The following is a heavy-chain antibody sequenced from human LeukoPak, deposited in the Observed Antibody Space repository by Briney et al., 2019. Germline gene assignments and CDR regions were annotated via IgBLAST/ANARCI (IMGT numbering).Heavy chain of an antibody. D-gene: IGHD2-2*01. CDR1: GGSISSGGYP. Sequence: SQTLSLTCAVSGGSISSGGYPWSWIRQPPGKGLEWIGYTYHSGSTYYNPSLKSRVTISVDRSKNQFSLKLSSVTAADTAVYYCARGGYCSSTSCYEGWFDPWGQGTLVAVSS. J-gene: IGHJ5*02. CDR3: ARGGYCSSTSCYEGWFDP. CDR2: TYHSGST. V-gene: IGHV4-30-2*01.